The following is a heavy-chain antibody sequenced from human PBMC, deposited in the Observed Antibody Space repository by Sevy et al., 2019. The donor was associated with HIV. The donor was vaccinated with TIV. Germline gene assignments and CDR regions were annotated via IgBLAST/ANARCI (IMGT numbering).Heavy chain of an antibody. J-gene: IGHJ4*02. CDR2: INPNSGGT. CDR3: ARWDGYGHYFDY. D-gene: IGHD5-18*01. V-gene: IGHV1-2*02. Sequence: ASVKVSGKASGYTFTGYYMHWVRQAPGQGLEWMGWINPNSGGTNYAQKFQGRVTMTGDTSIDTAYMELSRLRSDDTAVYYCARWDGYGHYFDYWGQGTLVTVSS. CDR1: GYTFTGYY.